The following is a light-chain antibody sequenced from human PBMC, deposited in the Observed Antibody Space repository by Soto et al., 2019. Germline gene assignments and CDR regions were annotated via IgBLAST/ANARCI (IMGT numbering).Light chain of an antibody. Sequence: EKVMTQSPATLSVSPGERATLSCRASQSVGSTLAWYQQKPGQTPRLLIYDASNRATGIPARFSGSGSGTDFTLTISSLEPEDFAVYYCQQRSNWLWTFGQGTKVDIK. CDR1: QSVGST. J-gene: IGKJ1*01. CDR3: QQRSNWLWT. CDR2: DAS. V-gene: IGKV3-11*01.